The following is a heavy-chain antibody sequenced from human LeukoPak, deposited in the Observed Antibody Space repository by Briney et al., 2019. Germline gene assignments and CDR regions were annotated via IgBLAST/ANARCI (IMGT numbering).Heavy chain of an antibody. CDR1: GGTFSSYA. V-gene: IGHV1-69*13. J-gene: IGHJ4*02. CDR3: ASGLGYCSSTSCYTKDY. D-gene: IGHD2-2*02. CDR2: FIPIFGTA. Sequence: ASVKVSCKASGGTFSSYAISWVRQAPGQGLEWMGGFIPIFGTANYAQKFQGRVTITADESTSTAYMELSSLRSEDTAVYYCASGLGYCSSTSCYTKDYWGQGTLVTVSS.